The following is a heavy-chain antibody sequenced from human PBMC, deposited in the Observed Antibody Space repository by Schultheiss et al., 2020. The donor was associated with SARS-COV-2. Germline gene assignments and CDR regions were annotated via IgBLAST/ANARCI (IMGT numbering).Heavy chain of an antibody. CDR3: ARESTGITIFGVVTYYGMDV. D-gene: IGHD3-3*01. J-gene: IGHJ6*02. Sequence: GGSLRLSCAASGFTFSSYAMHWVRQAPGKGLEWVSSISSSSSYIYYADSVKGRFTISRDNAKNSLYLQMNSLRAEDTALYYCARESTGITIFGVVTYYGMDVWGQGTTVTGSS. CDR1: GFTFSSYA. V-gene: IGHV3-21*04. CDR2: ISSSSSYI.